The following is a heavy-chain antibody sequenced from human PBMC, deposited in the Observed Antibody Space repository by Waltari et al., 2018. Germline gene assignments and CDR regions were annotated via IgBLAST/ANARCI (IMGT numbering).Heavy chain of an antibody. CDR2: IIPIFGTA. Sequence: QVQLVQSGAEVKKPGSSVKVSCKASGGPFSSYAIRWVRQAPGQGVEGMGGIIPIFGTANHAKKFQGRVTITADESTSTAYMELSSLRSEDTAVYYCARNSYDPLYYFDYWGQGTLVTVSS. V-gene: IGHV1-69*01. D-gene: IGHD5-18*01. CDR1: GGPFSSYA. J-gene: IGHJ4*02. CDR3: ARNSYDPLYYFDY.